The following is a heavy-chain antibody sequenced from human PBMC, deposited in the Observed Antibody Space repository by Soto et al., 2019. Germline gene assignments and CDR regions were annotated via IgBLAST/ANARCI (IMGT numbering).Heavy chain of an antibody. V-gene: IGHV1-3*01. D-gene: IGHD2-2*03. J-gene: IGHJ6*02. CDR2: IYAGNAGT. Sequence: QVQLVQSGDEVKKPGSSVKVSCKAPGDTFSSYAISWVRQAPGQGLEWMGGIYAGNAGTKYPQKFQGRVTITRDTSASTAYMELTSLRAEDTAVYYCASGYCSTSRCQGIYYYGMNVWGQGTTFTVSS. CDR3: ASGYCSTSRCQGIYYYGMNV. CDR1: GDTFSSYA.